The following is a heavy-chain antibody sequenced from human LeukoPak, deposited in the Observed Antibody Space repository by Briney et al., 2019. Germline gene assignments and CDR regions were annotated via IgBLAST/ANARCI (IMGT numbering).Heavy chain of an antibody. V-gene: IGHV4-39*07. CDR3: ARVKQQLVGGPLIWFDP. J-gene: IGHJ5*02. Sequence: PSETLSLTCTVSGGSISSSSYYWGWIRQPPGKGLEWIGSIYYSGSTYYNPSLKSRVTISVDTSKNRFSLKLSSVTAADTAVYYCARVKQQLVGGPLIWFDPWGQGTLVTVSS. CDR2: IYYSGST. D-gene: IGHD6-13*01. CDR1: GGSISSSSYY.